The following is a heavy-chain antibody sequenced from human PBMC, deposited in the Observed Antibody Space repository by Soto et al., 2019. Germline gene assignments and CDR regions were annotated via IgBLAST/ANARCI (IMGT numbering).Heavy chain of an antibody. V-gene: IGHV1-18*01. CDR2: ISDHNGNT. CDR1: GYTFTSYG. D-gene: IGHD1-1*01. J-gene: IGHJ4*02. CDR3: ARGRYGDY. Sequence: QVHLVQSGAEVKKPGASVKVSCKASGYTFTSYGITWVRQAPGQGLEWMGWISDHNGNTDYAQKLQGRVIVTRDTSTSTAYMALRSLRSDDTAVYYCARGRYGDYWGQGALVTVSS.